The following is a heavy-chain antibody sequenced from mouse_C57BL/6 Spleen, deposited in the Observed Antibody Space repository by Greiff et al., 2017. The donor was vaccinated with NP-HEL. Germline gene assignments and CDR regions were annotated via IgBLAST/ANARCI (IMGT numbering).Heavy chain of an antibody. CDR3: TGYSNYRYFDV. CDR2: IDPEDGDT. V-gene: IGHV14-1*01. D-gene: IGHD2-5*01. CDR1: GFNIKDYY. J-gene: IGHJ1*03. Sequence: EVQLQQSGAELVRPGASVKLSCTASGFNIKDYYMHWVKQRPEQGLEWIGRIDPEDGDTEYAPKFKGKATMTADTSSNTAYLQLSSLTSEDTAVYYCTGYSNYRYFDVWGTGTTVTVSS.